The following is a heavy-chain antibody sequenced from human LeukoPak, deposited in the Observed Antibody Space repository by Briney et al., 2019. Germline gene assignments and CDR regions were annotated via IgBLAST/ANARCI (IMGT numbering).Heavy chain of an antibody. D-gene: IGHD6-13*01. CDR2: ISAYNGNT. CDR3: ARGHSSSWHTSISYFDY. J-gene: IGHJ4*02. Sequence: ASVKVSCKASGYTFTSYGISWVRQAPGQGLECMGWISAYNGNTNYAQKLQGRVTMTTDTSTSTAYMELRSLRSDDTAVYYCARGHSSSWHTSISYFDYWGQGTLVTVSS. V-gene: IGHV1-18*01. CDR1: GYTFTSYG.